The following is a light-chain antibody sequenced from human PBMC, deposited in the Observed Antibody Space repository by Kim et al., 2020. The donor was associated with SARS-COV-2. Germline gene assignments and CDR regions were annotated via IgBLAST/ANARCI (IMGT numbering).Light chain of an antibody. J-gene: IGLJ3*02. CDR3: QTWGTGIRV. Sequence: QLVLTQSPSASASLGASVKLTCPLNSGHSDSAIAWHQQQPQKGPRYLMKLNSDGSHTKGDEIPDRFSGSSSGAERYLTISSLQSEDEADYYCQTWGTGIRVFGGGTQLTVL. V-gene: IGLV4-69*01. CDR1: SGHSDSA. CDR2: LNSDGSH.